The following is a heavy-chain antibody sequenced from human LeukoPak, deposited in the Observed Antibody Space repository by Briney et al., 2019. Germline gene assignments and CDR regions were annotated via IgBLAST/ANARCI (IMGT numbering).Heavy chain of an antibody. CDR2: IYHSGST. CDR1: GGSISTSSYY. D-gene: IGHD6-13*01. J-gene: IGHJ4*02. CDR3: ARGAYSSSWYYFDY. V-gene: IGHV4-39*07. Sequence: PSETLSLTCTVSGGSISTSSYYWGWVRQPPGKGLEWIGEIYHSGSTNYNPSLKSRVTISVDKSKNQFSLKLSSVTAADTAVYYCARGAYSSSWYYFDYWGQGTLVTVSS.